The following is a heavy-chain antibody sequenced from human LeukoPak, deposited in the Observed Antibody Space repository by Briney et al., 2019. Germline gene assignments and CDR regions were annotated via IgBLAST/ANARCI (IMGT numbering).Heavy chain of an antibody. D-gene: IGHD4-17*01. V-gene: IGHV3-30*18. CDR3: AKGGASVTRYVDY. CDR1: GFTFSSYS. Sequence: GGSLRLSCAASGFTFSSYSMLWVRQTSGKGLEWVGIMSNSGENTFYGEAVKGRFTISRDNSQNTLYLQMNSLRPEDTAVYYCAKGGASVTRYVDYWGQGTLVTVSS. J-gene: IGHJ4*02. CDR2: MSNSGENT.